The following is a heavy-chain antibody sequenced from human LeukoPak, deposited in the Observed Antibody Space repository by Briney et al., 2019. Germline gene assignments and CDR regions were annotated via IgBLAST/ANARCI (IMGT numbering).Heavy chain of an antibody. V-gene: IGHV3-30-3*01. CDR1: GFTFSSYA. J-gene: IGHJ4*02. D-gene: IGHD4-17*01. CDR2: ISYDGSNK. CDR3: AKDLRAAY. Sequence: PGGSLRLSCAASGFTFSSYAMHWVRQAPGKGLEWVAVISYDGSNKYYADSVKGRFTISRDNSKNTLYLQMNSLRAEDTAVYYCAKDLRAAYWGQGTLVTVSS.